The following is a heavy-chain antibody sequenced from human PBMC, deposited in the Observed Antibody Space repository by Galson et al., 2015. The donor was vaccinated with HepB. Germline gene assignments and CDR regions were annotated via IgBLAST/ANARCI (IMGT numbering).Heavy chain of an antibody. CDR1: GFTFSSYG. Sequence: SLRLSCAASGFTFSSYGMHWVRQAPGKGLEWVAVIWYDGSNKYYADSVKGRITISRDNSKNTLYLQMNSLRVEDTAVYYCARQYGSGSYRYFELWGRVTLVPLSS. CDR3: ARQYGSGSYRYFEL. V-gene: IGHV3-33*08. CDR2: IWYDGSNK. J-gene: IGHJ2*01. D-gene: IGHD3-10*01.